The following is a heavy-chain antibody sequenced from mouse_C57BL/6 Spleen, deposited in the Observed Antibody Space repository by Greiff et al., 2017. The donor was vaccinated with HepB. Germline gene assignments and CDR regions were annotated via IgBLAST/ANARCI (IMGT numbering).Heavy chain of an antibody. CDR1: GYSITSGYD. CDR3: ARGILDYFDY. D-gene: IGHD5-2*01. V-gene: IGHV3-1*01. CDR2: ISYSGST. Sequence: EVKLQESGPGMVKPSQSLSLTCTVTGYSITSGYDWHWIRHFPGNKLEWMGYISYSGSTNYNPSLKSRIPITHDTSKNHFFLKLNSVTTEDTATYYCARGILDYFDYWGQGTTLTVSS. J-gene: IGHJ2*01.